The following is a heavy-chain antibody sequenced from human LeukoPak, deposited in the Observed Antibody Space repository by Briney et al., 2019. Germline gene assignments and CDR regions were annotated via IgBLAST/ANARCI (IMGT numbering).Heavy chain of an antibody. V-gene: IGHV3-23*01. Sequence: GGSLRLSCAASGFTFNNYAMSWVRQAPGKGLEWVSAITNSGGSTYYADSVKGRFTISRDNSKNTLYLQMNSLRAEDTAVYYCAKGRDGYNSWGMGVWGQGTTVTVSS. D-gene: IGHD5-24*01. CDR1: GFTFNNYA. CDR3: AKGRDGYNSWGMGV. CDR2: ITNSGGST. J-gene: IGHJ6*02.